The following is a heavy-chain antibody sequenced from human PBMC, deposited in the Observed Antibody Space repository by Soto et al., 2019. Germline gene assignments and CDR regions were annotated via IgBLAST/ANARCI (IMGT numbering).Heavy chain of an antibody. CDR3: AKEYSSSFDY. CDR1: GFTFSNYA. V-gene: IGHV3-23*01. J-gene: IGHJ4*02. D-gene: IGHD6-13*01. Sequence: PGGSLRLSCAASGFTFSNYAMNWVRQAPGKGLEWVSAISAGGSNTDYADSVKGRFTISSDNSKNTLYLQMNSLRAEDTAVYYCAKEYSSSFDYWGQGTLVTVS. CDR2: ISAGGSNT.